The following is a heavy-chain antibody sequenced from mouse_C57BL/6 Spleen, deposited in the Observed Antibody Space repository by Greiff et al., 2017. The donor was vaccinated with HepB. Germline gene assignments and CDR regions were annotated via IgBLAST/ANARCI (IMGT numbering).Heavy chain of an antibody. J-gene: IGHJ2*01. Sequence: EVQLVESEGGLVQPGSSMKLSCTASGFTFSDYYMAWVRQVPEKGLEWVANINYDGSSTYYLDSLKSRFIISRDNAKNILYLQMSSLKSEDTATYYCARGTGPDYWGQGTTLTVSS. CDR2: INYDGSST. CDR3: ARGTGPDY. V-gene: IGHV5-16*01. D-gene: IGHD4-1*01. CDR1: GFTFSDYY.